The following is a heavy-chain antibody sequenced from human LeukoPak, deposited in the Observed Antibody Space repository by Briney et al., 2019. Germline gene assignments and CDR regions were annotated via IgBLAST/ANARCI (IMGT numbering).Heavy chain of an antibody. CDR3: ARGRPFYDILTGYPKGYFDY. CDR1: DGSFSGYY. D-gene: IGHD3-9*01. J-gene: IGHJ4*02. Sequence: SETLSLTCAVYDGSFSGYYWSWIRQPPGKGLEWIGEINHSGSTNYNPSLKSRVTISVDTSKNQFSLKLSSVTAADTAVYYCARGRPFYDILTGYPKGYFDYWGQGTLVTVSS. CDR2: INHSGST. V-gene: IGHV4-34*01.